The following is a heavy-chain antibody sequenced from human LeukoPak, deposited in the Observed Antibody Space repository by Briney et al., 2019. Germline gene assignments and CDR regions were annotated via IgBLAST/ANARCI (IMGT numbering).Heavy chain of an antibody. Sequence: SETLSPTCAVSGYSISSGYYWGWIRQPPGKGLEWIGSIYHSGSTHYNPSLKSRVTISIDTSKNQFSLKLRSVTAADTAVFCCATSPTAVRGVQSRFDPWGQGTLVTVSS. V-gene: IGHV4-38-2*01. CDR1: GYSISSGYY. D-gene: IGHD3-10*01. J-gene: IGHJ5*02. CDR3: ATSPTAVRGVQSRFDP. CDR2: IYHSGST.